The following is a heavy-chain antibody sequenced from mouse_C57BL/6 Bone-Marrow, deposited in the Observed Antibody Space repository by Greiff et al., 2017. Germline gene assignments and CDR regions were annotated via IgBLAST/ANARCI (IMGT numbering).Heavy chain of an antibody. CDR1: GYTFTSYW. CDR3: ARGEYYFDY. V-gene: IGHV1-50*01. J-gene: IGHJ2*01. CDR2: IDPSDSYT. Sequence: QVQLQQPGAELVKPGASVKLSCKASGYTFTSYWMQWVKQRPGQGLEWIGEIDPSDSYTNYNQKFKGKATLTVDTSSSTASMQLSSLTSEDSAVYYCARGEYYFDYWGQGTTLTVSS.